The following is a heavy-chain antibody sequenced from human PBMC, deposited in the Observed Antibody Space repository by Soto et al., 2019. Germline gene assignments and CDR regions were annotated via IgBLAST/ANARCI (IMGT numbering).Heavy chain of an antibody. CDR3: ACPKIACYNWFDP. Sequence: QLQLQESGPGLVKPSETLSLTCTVSGGSISSSSYYWGWIRQPPGKGLEWIGSIYYSGSTYYNPSLKSRVAISVDTSKNQFSLKLSSVTDADTAVYYCACPKIACYNWFDPWGQGTLVTVSS. D-gene: IGHD3-3*02. V-gene: IGHV4-39*01. CDR1: GGSISSSSYY. CDR2: IYYSGST. J-gene: IGHJ5*02.